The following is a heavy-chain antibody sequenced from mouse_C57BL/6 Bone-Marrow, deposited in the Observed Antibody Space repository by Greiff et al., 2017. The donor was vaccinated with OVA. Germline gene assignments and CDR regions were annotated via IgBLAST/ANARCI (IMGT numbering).Heavy chain of an antibody. CDR1: GFNIKDDY. CDR2: IDPENGDT. V-gene: IGHV14-4*01. J-gene: IGHJ2*01. Sequence: EVKLVESGAELVRPGASVKLSCTASGFNIKDDYMHWVKQRPEQGLEWIGWIDPENGDTEYASKFQGKATITADTSSNTAYLQLSSLTSEDTAVYYCTTPNWDYFDYWGQGTTL. D-gene: IGHD4-1*01. CDR3: TTPNWDYFDY.